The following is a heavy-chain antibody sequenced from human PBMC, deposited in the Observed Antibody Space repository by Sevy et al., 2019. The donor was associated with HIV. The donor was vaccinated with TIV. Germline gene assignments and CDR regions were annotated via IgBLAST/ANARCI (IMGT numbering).Heavy chain of an antibody. Sequence: GGSLRLSCGTSGFTFSDYYMTWIRQAPGKGLEWIAYISSNGRYTNYADSVKGRFTISRDNSLYLQMNSLRAEDTAVYYCARGVTMIQGVGNAFDVWGQGTKVTVPS. V-gene: IGHV3-11*06. CDR3: ARGVTMIQGVGNAFDV. J-gene: IGHJ3*01. CDR1: GFTFSDYY. D-gene: IGHD3-10*01. CDR2: ISSNGRYT.